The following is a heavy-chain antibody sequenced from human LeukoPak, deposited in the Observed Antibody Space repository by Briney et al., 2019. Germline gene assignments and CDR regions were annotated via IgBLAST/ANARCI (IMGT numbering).Heavy chain of an antibody. D-gene: IGHD5-24*01. CDR3: AKDNTRWLPAL. CDR2: ISGSGGST. Sequence: PGGSLRLSCAASGFTVSSNYMSWVRQAPGKGLEWVSAISGSGGSTYYADSVKGRFTISRDNSKNTLYLQMNSLRAEDTAVYYCAKDNTRWLPALWGQGTLVTVSS. J-gene: IGHJ4*02. CDR1: GFTVSSNY. V-gene: IGHV3-23*01.